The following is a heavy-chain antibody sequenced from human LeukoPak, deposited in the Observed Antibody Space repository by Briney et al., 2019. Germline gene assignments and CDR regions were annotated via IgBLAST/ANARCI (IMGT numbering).Heavy chain of an antibody. V-gene: IGHV3-23*01. CDR1: GFTFSSCA. CDR2: ISGSGGST. Sequence: GGSLRLSCAASGFTFSSCAMSWVRQAPGKGLEWVSAISGSGGSTYYAASVKGRFTISRDNSKNTLYLQMKSLRAEDTAVYYCAKQSPLGYCRSTSCYASDYWGQGTLVTVSS. CDR3: AKQSPLGYCRSTSCYASDY. D-gene: IGHD2-2*01. J-gene: IGHJ4*02.